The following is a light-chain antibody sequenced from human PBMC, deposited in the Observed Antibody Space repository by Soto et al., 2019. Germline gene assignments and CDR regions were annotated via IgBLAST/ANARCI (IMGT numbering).Light chain of an antibody. CDR1: QSVSSN. J-gene: IGKJ1*01. Sequence: EIVMTQSPATLSVSPGERATLSCRASQSVSSNLAWYQQNPGQAPRLLIYGASTRATGIPARFSGSGSGTEFTLTISSLQSEDFAVYYCQQYNNWPPAFGQGTKGEIK. CDR3: QQYNNWPPA. V-gene: IGKV3-15*01. CDR2: GAS.